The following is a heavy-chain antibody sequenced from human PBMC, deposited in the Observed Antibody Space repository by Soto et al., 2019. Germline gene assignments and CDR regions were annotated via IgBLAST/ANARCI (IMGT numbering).Heavy chain of an antibody. Sequence: GGSLRLSCAASGFTFSSYLMHWVRQAPGKGLVWVSRINSDGSSTSYADSVKGRFTISRDNAKNTLYLQMNSLRAEDTAVYYCARAATYCSSTSCYYYYYMDVWGKGTTVTVSS. CDR1: GFTFSSYL. V-gene: IGHV3-74*01. CDR2: INSDGSST. D-gene: IGHD2-2*01. CDR3: ARAATYCSSTSCYYYYYMDV. J-gene: IGHJ6*03.